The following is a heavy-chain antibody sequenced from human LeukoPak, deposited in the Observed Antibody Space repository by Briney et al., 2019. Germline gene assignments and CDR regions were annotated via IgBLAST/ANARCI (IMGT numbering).Heavy chain of an antibody. CDR1: GYTFTSYA. CDR3: ARDLDVVVPAASGFDY. D-gene: IGHD2-2*01. CDR2: INAGNGNT. Sequence: ASVKVSCKASGYTFTSYAMHWERQAPGQRLEWMGWINAGNGNTKYSQKFQGRVTITRDTSASTAYMELSSLRSEDTAVYYCARDLDVVVPAASGFDYWGQGTLVTVSS. J-gene: IGHJ4*02. V-gene: IGHV1-3*01.